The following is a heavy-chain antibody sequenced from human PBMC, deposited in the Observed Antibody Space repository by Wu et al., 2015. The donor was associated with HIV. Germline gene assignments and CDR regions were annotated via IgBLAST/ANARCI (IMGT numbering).Heavy chain of an antibody. CDR2: MNPNSGNT. CDR3: ARDYSSSWYHAFDI. Sequence: QXQLVQSGAEVKKPGASVKVSCKASGYTFTSYDINWVRQATGQGLEWMGWMNPNSGNTGYAQKFQGRVTMTRNTSISTAYMELSSLRSEDTAVYYCARDYSSSWYHAFDIWGQGTMVTVSS. J-gene: IGHJ3*02. D-gene: IGHD6-13*01. V-gene: IGHV1-8*01. CDR1: GYTFTSYD.